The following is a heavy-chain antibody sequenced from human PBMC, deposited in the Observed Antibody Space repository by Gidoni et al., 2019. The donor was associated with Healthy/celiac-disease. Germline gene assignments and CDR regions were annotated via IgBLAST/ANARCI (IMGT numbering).Heavy chain of an antibody. CDR3: ARDCEELLLYYYYAMDV. CDR2: ISYDGSNK. D-gene: IGHD1-26*01. Sequence: TFRSYAMNWVRQAPGKGLDWVAIISYDGSNKYYADSVKGRFTISRDNSKNTLYLQMNSLRAEDTAVYYCARDCEELLLYYYYAMDVWGQGTTVNVSS. CDR1: TFRSYA. J-gene: IGHJ6*02. V-gene: IGHV3-30-3*01.